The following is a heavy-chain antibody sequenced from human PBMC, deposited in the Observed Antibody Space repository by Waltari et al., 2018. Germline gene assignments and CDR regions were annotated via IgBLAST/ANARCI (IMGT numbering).Heavy chain of an antibody. D-gene: IGHD3-10*01. V-gene: IGHV1-69*02. CDR1: GGTFSSYT. CDR3: ARATYGSGSYYNAY. CDR2: IIPILGIA. J-gene: IGHJ4*02. Sequence: AEVKKPGSSVKVSCKASGGTFSSYTISWVRQAPGQGLEWMGRIIPILGIANYAQKFQGRVTITADKSTSTAYMELSSLRSEDTAVYYCARATYGSGSYYNAYWGQGTLVTVSS.